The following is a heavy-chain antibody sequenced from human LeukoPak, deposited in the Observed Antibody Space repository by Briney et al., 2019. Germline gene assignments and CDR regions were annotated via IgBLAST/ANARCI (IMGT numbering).Heavy chain of an antibody. J-gene: IGHJ6*03. CDR2: MNPNSGNT. V-gene: IGHV1-8*03. D-gene: IGHD4-11*01. CDR1: GYTFTSYD. Sequence: GASVKVSCKASGYTFTSYDINWVRQATGQGLEWMGWMNPNSGNTGYAQKFQGRVTITRNTSISTAYMELSSLRSEDTAVYYCARSYSNYYYYYYMDVWGKGTTVTVSS. CDR3: ARSYSNYYYYYYMDV.